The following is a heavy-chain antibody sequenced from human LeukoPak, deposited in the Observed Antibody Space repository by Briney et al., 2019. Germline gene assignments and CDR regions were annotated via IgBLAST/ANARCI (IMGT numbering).Heavy chain of an antibody. CDR3: ARRRIPATITGSKLSSRFDT. J-gene: IGHJ1*01. D-gene: IGHD5-12*01. V-gene: IGHV4-39*07. CDR1: GGSISSSSYY. Sequence: SETLSLTCTVSGGSISSSSYYWAWIRQPPGKGLEWIGEIDYTGSTNYNPSLKSRIKMSVDTSKNQFSVNLNSVTVADTASYYCARRRIPATITGSKLSSRFDTWGQGTLVTVSS. CDR2: IDYTGST.